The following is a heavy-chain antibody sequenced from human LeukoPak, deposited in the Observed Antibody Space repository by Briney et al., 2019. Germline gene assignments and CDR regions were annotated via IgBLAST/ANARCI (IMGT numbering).Heavy chain of an antibody. CDR3: ARETAAGSPTLDY. CDR2: ITSSSYI. CDR1: GFTFSSYS. D-gene: IGHD6-13*01. Sequence: GGSLRLSCAASGFTFSSYSMNWVRQAPGEGLEWVTSITSSSYIYYADSVKGRFTISRDNAKSSLYLQMNSLRAEDTAVYYCARETAAGSPTLDYWGQGTLVTVSS. J-gene: IGHJ4*02. V-gene: IGHV3-21*01.